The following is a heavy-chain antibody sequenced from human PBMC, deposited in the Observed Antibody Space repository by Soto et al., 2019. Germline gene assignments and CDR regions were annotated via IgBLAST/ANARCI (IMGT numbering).Heavy chain of an antibody. CDR3: ARTPLRDGYNPNWFDP. D-gene: IGHD5-12*01. V-gene: IGHV1-18*01. J-gene: IGHJ5*02. CDR1: GYTFTSYG. Sequence: QVQLVQSGAEVKKPGASVKVSCKASGYTFTSYGISWVRQAPGQGLEWMGWVSAYNGNTNYAQKLQGRVTMTTDTSTSTAYMELRSLRSDDTAVYYCARTPLRDGYNPNWFDPWGQGTLVTVSS. CDR2: VSAYNGNT.